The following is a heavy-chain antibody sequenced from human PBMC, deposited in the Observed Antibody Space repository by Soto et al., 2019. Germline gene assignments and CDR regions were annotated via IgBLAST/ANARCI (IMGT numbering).Heavy chain of an antibody. CDR1: GGSISGNY. V-gene: IGHV4-59*01. CDR3: ARSGGELLNWNFDL. D-gene: IGHD1-26*01. CDR2: MHYSGST. J-gene: IGHJ2*01. Sequence: HVQLQESGPILVKPSETLSLTCTVSGGSISGNYWNWIRQPPGKGLEWIAYMHYSGSTKYNPSLKSRIATSVDTSKNQLSLKLTSVTAADTAVYYCARSGGELLNWNFDLWGRGTLVSVSS.